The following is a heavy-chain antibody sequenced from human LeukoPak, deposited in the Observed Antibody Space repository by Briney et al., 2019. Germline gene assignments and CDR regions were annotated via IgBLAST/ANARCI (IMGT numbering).Heavy chain of an antibody. Sequence: SQTLSLTCAISGDSVSSSSAAWNWIRQSPSRGLEWLGRTYYRSKWYSDYAVSLKSRITINPDTSKNQLSLQLNSVTPEDTAVYYCARDRVELNWFDPWGQGTLVTVSS. D-gene: IGHD3-3*01. CDR3: ARDRVELNWFDP. CDR1: GDSVSSSSAA. CDR2: TYYRSKWYS. V-gene: IGHV6-1*01. J-gene: IGHJ5*02.